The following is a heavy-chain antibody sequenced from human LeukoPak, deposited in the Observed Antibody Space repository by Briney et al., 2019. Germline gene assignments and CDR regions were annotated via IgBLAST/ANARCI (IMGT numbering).Heavy chain of an antibody. CDR3: AKDSHWILFDD. Sequence: GGSLRLSCSASGFTFTTYGMNWVRQAPGKGLEWVSGIGGSGTRTYYADSVMGRFTISRDNSKNTLYLQMNSLRDEDTAVYYCAKDSHWILFDDWGQGTLVTVSS. CDR2: IGGSGTRT. D-gene: IGHD2-2*03. J-gene: IGHJ4*02. CDR1: GFTFTTYG. V-gene: IGHV3-23*01.